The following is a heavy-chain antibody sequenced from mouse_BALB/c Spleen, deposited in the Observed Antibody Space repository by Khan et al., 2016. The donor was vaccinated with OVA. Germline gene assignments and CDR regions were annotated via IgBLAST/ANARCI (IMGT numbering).Heavy chain of an antibody. CDR1: GYTFTSYT. Sequence: VQLQQPGAELARPGASVKMSCKASGYTFTSYTIHWIKKRPGQGLEWIGYINPSNGYTNYNQKFKDKATLTTDQSSTTAYLQLSSRTSDDSAVYNCVRDGAYHRNDGWFAYWGQGTLVTVSA. V-gene: IGHV1-4*01. J-gene: IGHJ3*01. CDR2: INPSNGYT. CDR3: VRDGAYHRNDGWFAY. D-gene: IGHD2-14*01.